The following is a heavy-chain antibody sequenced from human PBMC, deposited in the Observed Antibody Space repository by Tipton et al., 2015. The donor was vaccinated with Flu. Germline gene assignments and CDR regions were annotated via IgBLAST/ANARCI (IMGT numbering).Heavy chain of an antibody. Sequence: QLVQSGAEVKKPGASVKVSCKASGYTFTGYYMHWVRQAPGQGLEWMGWINPSSGGTNYAQKFQGRVTMTRDTSISTAYMELSRLRSDDTAVYYCARETGYSSSWYGYWGQGTLVTVSS. CDR2: INPSSGGT. V-gene: IGHV1-2*02. J-gene: IGHJ4*02. D-gene: IGHD6-13*01. CDR3: ARETGYSSSWYGY. CDR1: GYTFTGYY.